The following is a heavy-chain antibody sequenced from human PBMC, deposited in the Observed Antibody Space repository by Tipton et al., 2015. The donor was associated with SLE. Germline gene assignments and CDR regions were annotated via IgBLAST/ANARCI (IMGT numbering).Heavy chain of an antibody. CDR1: GFSFSDHY. V-gene: IGHV4-38-2*01. CDR2: IYSTGTTT. D-gene: IGHD5-18*01. Sequence: LRLSCAASGFSFSDHYMEWVRQAPGKGLEWIGSIYSTGTTTYYNPFLKSRVTMSVDTSKNQFSLRLTSVIAADTAVYYCARLHGYSYGLNWFDPWGQGTLISVSS. J-gene: IGHJ5*02. CDR3: ARLHGYSYGLNWFDP.